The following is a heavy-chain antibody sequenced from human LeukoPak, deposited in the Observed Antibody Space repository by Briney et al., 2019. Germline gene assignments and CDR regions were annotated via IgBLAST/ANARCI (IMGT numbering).Heavy chain of an antibody. CDR1: GGSISSGGYY. CDR2: IYTSGST. J-gene: IGHJ4*02. V-gene: IGHV4-61*02. D-gene: IGHD6-13*01. Sequence: SETLSLTCTVSGGSISSGGYYWSWIRQPPGNGLEWIGRIYTSGSTNYNPSLKSRVTMSVDTSKNQFSLKLSSVTAADTAAYYCARIIAAAGTGGYDYWGQGTLVTVSS. CDR3: ARIIAAAGTGGYDY.